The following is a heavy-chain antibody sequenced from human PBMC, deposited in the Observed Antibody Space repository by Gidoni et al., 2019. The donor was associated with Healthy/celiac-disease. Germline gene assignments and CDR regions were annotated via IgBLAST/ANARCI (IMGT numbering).Heavy chain of an antibody. D-gene: IGHD6-19*01. V-gene: IGHV3-30-3*01. J-gene: IGHJ4*02. CDR3: ARDSSYGGWFYY. Sequence: QVQLVESGGGVVQPGRSLSLSCAASGFTFSSYAMHWVRQAPGKGLEWVAVISYDGSNKYYADSVKGRFTISRDNSKNTLYLQMNSLRAEDTAVYYCARDSSYGGWFYYWGQGTLVTVSS. CDR2: ISYDGSNK. CDR1: GFTFSSYA.